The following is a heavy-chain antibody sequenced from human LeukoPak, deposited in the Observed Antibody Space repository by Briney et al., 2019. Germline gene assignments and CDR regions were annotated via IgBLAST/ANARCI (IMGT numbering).Heavy chain of an antibody. CDR1: GGSISSYY. Sequence: SETLSLTCTVSGGSISSYYWSWIRQPPGKGLEWIGYICYSGSTNYNPSLKSRVTISVDTSKNQFSLKLSSVTAADTAVYYCARLNEGYFDYWGQGTLVTVSS. CDR2: ICYSGST. J-gene: IGHJ4*02. D-gene: IGHD1-1*01. V-gene: IGHV4-59*08. CDR3: ARLNEGYFDY.